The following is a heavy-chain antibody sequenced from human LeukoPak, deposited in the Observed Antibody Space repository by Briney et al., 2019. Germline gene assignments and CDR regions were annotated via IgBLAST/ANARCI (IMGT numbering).Heavy chain of an antibody. V-gene: IGHV3-74*01. CDR3: ASVVGGYYPPVEGFDL. CDR1: GFTLSGFW. Sequence: GGSLRLSCAAPGFTLSGFWMHWVRQAPGKGLVWVSRINSDGRSTSHADSVKGRFTISRDNAKNTLYLQMNSLRAEDTAVYYCASVVGGYYPPVEGFDLWGQGTMVPVSS. D-gene: IGHD3-3*01. J-gene: IGHJ3*01. CDR2: INSDGRST.